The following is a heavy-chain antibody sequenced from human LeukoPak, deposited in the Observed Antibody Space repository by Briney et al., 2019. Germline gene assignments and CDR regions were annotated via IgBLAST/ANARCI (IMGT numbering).Heavy chain of an antibody. V-gene: IGHV3-33*01. CDR3: ARDGGRTYYYDSSGYYQPIWGAFDI. CDR1: GFTFSSYG. Sequence: GGSLRLSCAASGFTFSSYGTHWVRQAPGKGLEWVAVIWYDGSNKYYADSVKGRFPISRDNSKNTLYLQMNSLRAEDTAVYYCARDGGRTYYYDSSGYYQPIWGAFDIWGQGTMVTVSS. D-gene: IGHD3-22*01. CDR2: IWYDGSNK. J-gene: IGHJ3*02.